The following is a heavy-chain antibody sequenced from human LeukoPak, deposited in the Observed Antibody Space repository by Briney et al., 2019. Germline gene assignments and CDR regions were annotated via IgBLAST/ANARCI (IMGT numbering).Heavy chain of an antibody. CDR1: GGSFSGYY. CDR3: ARDLYSSRTNDAFVI. CDR2: INHSGST. V-gene: IGHV4-34*01. Sequence: SETLSLTCAVYGGSFSGYYWSWIRQPPGKGLEWIGEINHSGSTNYNPSLKSRVTISVDTSKNQFSLKLSSVTAADTAVYYCARDLYSSRTNDAFVIWGQGTMVSVSS. J-gene: IGHJ3*02. D-gene: IGHD6-13*01.